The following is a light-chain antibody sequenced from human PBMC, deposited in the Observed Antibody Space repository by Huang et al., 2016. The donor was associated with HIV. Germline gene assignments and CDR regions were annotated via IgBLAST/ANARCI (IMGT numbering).Light chain of an antibody. CDR1: QDISNY. V-gene: IGKV1-33*01. Sequence: DIQMTQSPSSLSASVGDRVTITCQASQDISNYLNWYQQKQGKAPKLLIYDASNLETGVPSRFSGSGSGTDFTFTISSLQPEDIATYYCQQFPAFGPGTKVDIK. CDR2: DAS. CDR3: QQFPA. J-gene: IGKJ3*01.